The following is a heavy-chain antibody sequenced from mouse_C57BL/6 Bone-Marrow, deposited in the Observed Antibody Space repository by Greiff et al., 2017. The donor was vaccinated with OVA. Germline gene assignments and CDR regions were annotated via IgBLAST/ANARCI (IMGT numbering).Heavy chain of an antibody. CDR1: GFTFSDYG. D-gene: IGHD2-4*01. V-gene: IGHV5-17*01. CDR2: ISSGSRTI. CDR3: ARKDYDLDY. Sequence: EVHLVESGGGLVKPGGSLKLSCAASGFTFSDYGMHWVRQAPEKGLEWVAYISSGSRTIYYADTVKGRFTISRDNAKNTLFLQMTSLRSEDTAMYYCARKDYDLDYWGQGTTLTVSS. J-gene: IGHJ2*01.